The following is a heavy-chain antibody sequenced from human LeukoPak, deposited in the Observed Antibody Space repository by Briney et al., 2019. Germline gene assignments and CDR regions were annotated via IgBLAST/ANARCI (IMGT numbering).Heavy chain of an antibody. Sequence: PGGSLRLSCAASGFTFSSYAMSWVRQAPGKGLEWVSVIYSGGSTYYAASVKGRFTISRDNSKNTLYLQMNSLRAEDTAVYYCARDRKVAVAGTGDAFDIWGQGTMVTVSS. CDR1: GFTFSSYA. CDR3: ARDRKVAVAGTGDAFDI. D-gene: IGHD6-19*01. J-gene: IGHJ3*02. CDR2: IYSGGST. V-gene: IGHV3-66*01.